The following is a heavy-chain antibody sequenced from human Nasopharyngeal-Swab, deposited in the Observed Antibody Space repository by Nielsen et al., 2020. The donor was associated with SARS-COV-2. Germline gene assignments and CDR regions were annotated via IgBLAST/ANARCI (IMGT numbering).Heavy chain of an antibody. J-gene: IGHJ6*02. CDR3: ATGAYSSSWYYYYYGMDV. CDR2: IYTSGST. CDR1: GGSISSGSYY. D-gene: IGHD6-13*01. Sequence: SCTVSGGSISSGSYYWSWIRQPAGKGLEWIGRIYTSGSTNYNPSLKSRVTISVDTSKNQFSLKLSSVTAADTAVYYCATGAYSSSWYYYYYGMDVWGQGTTVTVSS. V-gene: IGHV4-61*02.